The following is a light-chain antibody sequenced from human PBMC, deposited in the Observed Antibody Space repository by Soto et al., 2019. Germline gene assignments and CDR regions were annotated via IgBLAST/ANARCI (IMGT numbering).Light chain of an antibody. V-gene: IGKV3-20*01. CDR1: QSVSSSY. Sequence: EIVLPQSQAPLSLSPVEISKLSFLSSQSVSSSYLAWYQQTPGQDNRLLIYDTSYRATGVQDRFSGSGSGTDFTLTISRLEPEDFAMYYCQQYGNSPWTVGQGNKGDLK. CDR3: QQYGNSPWT. CDR2: DTS. J-gene: IGKJ1*01.